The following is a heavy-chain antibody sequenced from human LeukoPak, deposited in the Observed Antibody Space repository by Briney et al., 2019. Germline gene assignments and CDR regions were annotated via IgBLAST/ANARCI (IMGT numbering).Heavy chain of an antibody. D-gene: IGHD2/OR15-2a*01. CDR2: LYYSGST. J-gene: IGHJ6*03. CDR1: GGSISSYH. Sequence: SETLSLTCTVSGGSISSYHWSRIRQPPGKGLEWIGYLYYSGSTNYNPSLKSRVTILVDTSKNQFSLKLSSVTAADTAVYYCARLRTNNQSKYRNTGRYYYYYYMDVWGKGTTVTVSS. CDR3: ARLRTNNQSKYRNTGRYYYYYYMDV. V-gene: IGHV4-59*12.